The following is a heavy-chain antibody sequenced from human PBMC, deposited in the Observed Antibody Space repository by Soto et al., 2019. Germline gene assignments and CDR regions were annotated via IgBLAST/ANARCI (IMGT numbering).Heavy chain of an antibody. Sequence: GGSLRLSCAASGFTFSGSAMHWVRQASGKGLEWVGRIRSKANSYATAYAASVKGGFTISRDDSKNTAYLQMNSLKTEDTAVYYCTRPYTYYYDSSGSLGRDVWGQGTTVTVSS. D-gene: IGHD3-22*01. J-gene: IGHJ6*02. CDR2: IRSKANSYAT. CDR3: TRPYTYYYDSSGSLGRDV. CDR1: GFTFSGSA. V-gene: IGHV3-73*01.